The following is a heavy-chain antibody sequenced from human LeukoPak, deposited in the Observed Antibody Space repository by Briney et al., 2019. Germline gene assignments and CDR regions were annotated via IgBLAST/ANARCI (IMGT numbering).Heavy chain of an antibody. J-gene: IGHJ4*02. Sequence: GRSLRLSCAASGFTFSSYAMHWVRQAPGKGLEWVAVISCDGSNKYYADSVKGRFTISRDNSKNTLYLQMNSLRAEDTAVYYCARDTGAARPLYYFDYWGQGTLVTVSS. CDR1: GFTFSSYA. CDR2: ISCDGSNK. V-gene: IGHV3-30*01. D-gene: IGHD6-6*01. CDR3: ARDTGAARPLYYFDY.